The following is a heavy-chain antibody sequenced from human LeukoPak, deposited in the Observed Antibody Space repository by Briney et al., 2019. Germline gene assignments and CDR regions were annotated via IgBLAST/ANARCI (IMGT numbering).Heavy chain of an antibody. V-gene: IGHV3-23*01. D-gene: IGHD7-27*01. CDR3: ARDPNWGSGY. CDR1: GFTFSSYT. J-gene: IGHJ4*02. Sequence: PGGSLRLSCATSGFTFSSYTMIWVRQAPGKGLEWVSIIGASGGDIHYADPVKGRFSISRDNPKNTLTLQMNSLRADDTAVYYCARDPNWGSGYWGQGTLVTVSS. CDR2: IGASGGDI.